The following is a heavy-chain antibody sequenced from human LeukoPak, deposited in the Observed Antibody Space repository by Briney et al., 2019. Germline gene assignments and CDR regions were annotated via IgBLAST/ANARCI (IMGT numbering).Heavy chain of an antibody. V-gene: IGHV4-39*01. CDR2: VHYSGST. Sequence: SETLSLTCSVSGGSISSSSYFWGWIRQPPGKGLEWIASVHYSGSTYYNPSLKSRLTISVDTSKNQFSLELSSVTAADTAVYYCARASYDILTGPLSGHFDYWGQGTLVTVSS. CDR1: GGSISSSSYF. D-gene: IGHD3-9*01. J-gene: IGHJ4*02. CDR3: ARASYDILTGPLSGHFDY.